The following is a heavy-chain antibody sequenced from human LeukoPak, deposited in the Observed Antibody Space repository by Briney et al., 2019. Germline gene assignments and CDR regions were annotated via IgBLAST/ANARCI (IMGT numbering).Heavy chain of an antibody. V-gene: IGHV3-48*01. D-gene: IGHD1-14*01. J-gene: IGHJ4*02. CDR1: VNTFSTFT. Sequence: GGSLRLSCAASVNTFSTFTLHGVPHAPGKGVEWVAYVSSRSRTINYAGSVQGRSTVSRDNSNNSMYLQINDLSREDTAVYYGARGSPRGGLDSWGEGTLVTVSS. CDR2: VSSRSRTI. CDR3: ARGSPRGGLDS.